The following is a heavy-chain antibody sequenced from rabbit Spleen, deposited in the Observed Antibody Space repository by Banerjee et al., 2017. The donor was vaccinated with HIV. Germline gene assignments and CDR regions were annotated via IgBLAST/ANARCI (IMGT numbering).Heavy chain of an antibody. D-gene: IGHD1-1*01. CDR3: ARDLADIIGWNLNL. Sequence: QEQLVESGGGLVQAEGSLTLTCKASGFDFSSNAMCWVRQAPGKGLEWIACIYAGSSGVTYYASWAKGRFTISKTSWTTVTLQMTGLTAADTATYFCARDLADIIGWNLNLWGQGTLVTVS. CDR2: IYAGSSGVT. V-gene: IGHV1S45*01. J-gene: IGHJ4*01. CDR1: GFDFSSNA.